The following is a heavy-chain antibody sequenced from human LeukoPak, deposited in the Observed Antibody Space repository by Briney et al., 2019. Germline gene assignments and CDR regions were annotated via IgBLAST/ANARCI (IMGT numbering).Heavy chain of an antibody. V-gene: IGHV1-69*13. CDR1: GGIFSSYA. Sequence: SVRVSCKASGGIFSSYAISWVRQAPGQGLEWMGGIIPIFGTANYAQKFQGRVTITADESTSTAYMELSSLRSEDTAVYYCAREGTYYCDSSGYRDAFDIWGQGTMVTVSS. CDR2: IIPIFGTA. CDR3: AREGTYYCDSSGYRDAFDI. J-gene: IGHJ3*02. D-gene: IGHD3-22*01.